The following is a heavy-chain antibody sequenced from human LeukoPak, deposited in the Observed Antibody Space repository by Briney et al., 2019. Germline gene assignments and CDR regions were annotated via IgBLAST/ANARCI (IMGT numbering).Heavy chain of an antibody. J-gene: IGHJ6*04. CDR3: ARDYYGSGSYHDV. CDR2: ISSSSIFI. V-gene: IGHV3-21*06. D-gene: IGHD3-10*01. CDR1: GFTFSSYT. Sequence: PGGSLRLSCAASGFTFSSYTMYWVRQAPGKGLEWVSSISSSSIFIYYADSVKGRFAISRDNAKHSLYLQMNSLRAEDTAIYYCARDYYGSGSYHDVWGKGTTVTISS.